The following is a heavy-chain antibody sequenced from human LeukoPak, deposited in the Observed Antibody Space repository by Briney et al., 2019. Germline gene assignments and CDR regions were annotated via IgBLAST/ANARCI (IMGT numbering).Heavy chain of an antibody. J-gene: IGHJ4*02. D-gene: IGHD4-17*01. CDR3: ARDGGYDYGDYVPFDY. V-gene: IGHV3-21*04. CDR2: ISSSGSTI. Sequence: GGSLRLSCAASGFTFSSYAMSWVRQAPGKGLEWVSTISSSGSTIYYADSVKGRFTISRDNAKNSLYLQMNSLRAEDTAVYYCARDGGYDYGDYVPFDYWGQGTLVTVSS. CDR1: GFTFSSYA.